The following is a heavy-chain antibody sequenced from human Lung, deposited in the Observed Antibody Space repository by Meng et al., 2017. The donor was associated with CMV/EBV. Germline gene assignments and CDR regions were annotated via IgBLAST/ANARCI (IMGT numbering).Heavy chain of an antibody. Sequence: QLQESGPGRVKPSGTLPPTCVVSGGSISSSYWWTWVRQSPGKGLEWIGEMYHSGTTNYNPSLKSRVTISMGKSNNQLSLKLNSVTAADTAVYYCATQESRDGHNPYWGQGTLVTVSS. D-gene: IGHD5-24*01. CDR2: MYHSGTT. CDR3: ATQESRDGHNPY. CDR1: GGSISSSYW. V-gene: IGHV4-4*02. J-gene: IGHJ4*02.